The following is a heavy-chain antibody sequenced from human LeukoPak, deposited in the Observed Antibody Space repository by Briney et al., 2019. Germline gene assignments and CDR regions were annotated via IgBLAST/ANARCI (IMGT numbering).Heavy chain of an antibody. CDR3: ARGDVVVIPAARYYYYYIDV. Sequence: PSETLSLTCAVYGGSFSDYYWTWIRQPPGKGLEWIGEINHSGSTNYNLSLKSRVTISVDTSKNQFSLKLTSVTAADTAVYYCARGDVVVIPAARYYYYYIDVWGKGTTVTVSS. D-gene: IGHD2-2*01. J-gene: IGHJ6*03. CDR1: GGSFSDYY. CDR2: INHSGST. V-gene: IGHV4-34*01.